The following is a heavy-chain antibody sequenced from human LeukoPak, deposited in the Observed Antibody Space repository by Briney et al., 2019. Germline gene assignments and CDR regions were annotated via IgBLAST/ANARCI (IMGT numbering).Heavy chain of an antibody. Sequence: PSETLSLTCTVSGGSISSSSYYWSWIRQPPGKGLEWIGYIYYSGSTNYNPSLKSRVTISVDTSKNQFSLKLSSVTAADTAVYYCARLWFGELLFDRWGQGTLVTVSS. CDR3: ARLWFGELLFDR. J-gene: IGHJ5*02. CDR2: IYYSGST. V-gene: IGHV4-61*01. CDR1: GGSISSSSYY. D-gene: IGHD3-10*01.